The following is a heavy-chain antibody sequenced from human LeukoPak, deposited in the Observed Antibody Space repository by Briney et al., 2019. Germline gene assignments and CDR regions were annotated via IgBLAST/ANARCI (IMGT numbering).Heavy chain of an antibody. CDR1: GFTFSNYG. V-gene: IGHV3-13*01. Sequence: GGSLRLSCAASGFTFSNYGMHWVRQATGKGLEWVSAIGTAGDTYYPGSVKGRFTISRENAKNSLYLQMNSLRAGDTAVYYCARSPVDIVATNSGYFDLWGRGTLVTVSS. D-gene: IGHD5-12*01. J-gene: IGHJ2*01. CDR2: IGTAGDT. CDR3: ARSPVDIVATNSGYFDL.